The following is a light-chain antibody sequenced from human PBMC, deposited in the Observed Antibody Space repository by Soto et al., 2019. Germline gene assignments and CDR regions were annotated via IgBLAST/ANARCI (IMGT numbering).Light chain of an antibody. J-gene: IGKJ4*01. CDR2: DAS. V-gene: IGKV3-20*01. CDR3: QQCTSYPLT. Sequence: ECVLTQSPGTLSLSPGERATLSCRASQTVRNNYLAWYQQKPGQAPRLLIYDASSRATGIPDGFSGGGSGTDVTLTISRLEPEDVAVYYWQQCTSYPLTFGGGTKVDI. CDR1: QTVRNNY.